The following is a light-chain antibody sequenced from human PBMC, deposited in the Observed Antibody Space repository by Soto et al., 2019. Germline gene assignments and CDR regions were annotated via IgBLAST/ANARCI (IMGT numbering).Light chain of an antibody. CDR2: AAS. Sequence: DIQMTQSPCSLSASVGDRVTITCRASQSISSYLNWYQQKPGKAPKLLIYAASSLQSGVPSRFSGSGSGTDFTLTISSLQPEDFVTYYCQQSYSTPITFGQGTRLEIK. CDR1: QSISSY. V-gene: IGKV1-39*01. J-gene: IGKJ5*01. CDR3: QQSYSTPIT.